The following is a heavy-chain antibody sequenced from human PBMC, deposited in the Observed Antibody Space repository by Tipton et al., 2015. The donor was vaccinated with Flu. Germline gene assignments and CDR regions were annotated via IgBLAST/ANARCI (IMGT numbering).Heavy chain of an antibody. CDR1: GGSISSYY. D-gene: IGHD4-17*01. V-gene: IGHV4-4*07. J-gene: IGHJ6*02. CDR2: IYTSGST. Sequence: LRLSCTVSGGSISSYYWSWIRQPAGKGLEWIGRIYTSGSTNYNPSLKSRVTMSVDTSKNQFSLKLSSVTAADTAVYYCVRDSHPTVTEGMDVWGQGTTVTVSS. CDR3: VRDSHPTVTEGMDV.